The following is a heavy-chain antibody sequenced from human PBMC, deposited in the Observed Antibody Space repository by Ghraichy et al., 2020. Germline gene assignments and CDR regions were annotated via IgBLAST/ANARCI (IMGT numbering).Heavy chain of an antibody. D-gene: IGHD3-22*01. CDR2: IYYSGST. CDR3: ARDQYYYDSSGYYANAFDI. Sequence: SETLSLTCTVSGGSISSGGYYWSWIRQHPGKGLEWIGYIYYSGSTYYNPSLKSRVTISVDTSKNQFSLKLSSVTAADTAVYYCARDQYYYDSSGYYANAFDIWGQGTMVTVSS. V-gene: IGHV4-31*03. CDR1: GGSISSGGYY. J-gene: IGHJ3*02.